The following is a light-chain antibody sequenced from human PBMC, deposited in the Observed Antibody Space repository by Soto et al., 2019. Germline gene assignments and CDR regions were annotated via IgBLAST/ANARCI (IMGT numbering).Light chain of an antibody. V-gene: IGKV1-39*01. Sequence: DIQMNHAPSSLSASVGARVTITCRASQSISSYFYWYQQKPGKAPNLLIYAASSLQSWVPSRFRGSGSGTDFTLSISSLQPEDYATYYCQQRYSTPYTFGHGTQLAIK. CDR2: AAS. CDR3: QQRYSTPYT. J-gene: IGKJ2*01. CDR1: QSISSY.